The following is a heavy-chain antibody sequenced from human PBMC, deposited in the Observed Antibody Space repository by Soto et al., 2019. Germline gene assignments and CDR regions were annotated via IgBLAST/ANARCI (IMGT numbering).Heavy chain of an antibody. CDR2: INHSGST. D-gene: IGHD3-10*01. Sequence: SETLSLTCAVYGGSFSGYYWSWIRQPPGKGLEWIGEINHSGSTNYNPSLKSRVTISVDTSKNQFSLKLSSVTAADTAVYYCARKRTYYYGSGSYYNNDRPIDYWGQGTLVTVSS. V-gene: IGHV4-34*01. CDR3: ARKRTYYYGSGSYYNNDRPIDY. CDR1: GGSFSGYY. J-gene: IGHJ4*02.